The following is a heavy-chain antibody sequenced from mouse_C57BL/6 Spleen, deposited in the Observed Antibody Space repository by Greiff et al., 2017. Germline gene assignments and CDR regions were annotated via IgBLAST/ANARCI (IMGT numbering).Heavy chain of an antibody. CDR3: AREGSVVAHWYFDV. J-gene: IGHJ1*03. V-gene: IGHV1-39*01. D-gene: IGHD1-1*01. Sequence: EVQLQQSGPELVKPGASVKISCKASGYSFTDYNMNWVKQSNGKSLEWIGEINPNYGTTSYNQKFKGKATLTVDQSSSTAYMQLNSLTSEDSAVYYCAREGSVVAHWYFDVWGTGTTVTVSS. CDR2: INPNYGTT. CDR1: GYSFTDYN.